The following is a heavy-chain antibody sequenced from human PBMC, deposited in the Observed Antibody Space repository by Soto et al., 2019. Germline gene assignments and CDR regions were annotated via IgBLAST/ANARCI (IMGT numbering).Heavy chain of an antibody. CDR3: AGWIQLQQYYYYGMDV. Sequence: SETPSLTCAVSGGSISSSNWWSWVRQPPGKGLEWIGEIYHSGSTNYNPSLKSRVTKSVDKSKNQFSLKLSSVTAADTAVYYCAGWIQLQQYYYYGMDVWGQGTTVT. CDR1: GGSISSSNW. J-gene: IGHJ6*02. V-gene: IGHV4-4*02. D-gene: IGHD5-18*01. CDR2: IYHSGST.